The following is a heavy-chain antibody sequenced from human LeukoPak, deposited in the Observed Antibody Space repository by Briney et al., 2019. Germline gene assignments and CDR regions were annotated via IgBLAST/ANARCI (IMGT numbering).Heavy chain of an antibody. Sequence: ASVKVSCKASGYTLTGYYIHWVRQAPGQGLEWMGWMNPNSGNTGYAQKFQGRVTMTRNTSISTAYMELSSLRSEDTAVYYCARVHSSGYGAFDIWGQGTMVTVSS. CDR2: MNPNSGNT. J-gene: IGHJ3*02. CDR1: GYTLTGYY. D-gene: IGHD3-22*01. CDR3: ARVHSSGYGAFDI. V-gene: IGHV1-8*02.